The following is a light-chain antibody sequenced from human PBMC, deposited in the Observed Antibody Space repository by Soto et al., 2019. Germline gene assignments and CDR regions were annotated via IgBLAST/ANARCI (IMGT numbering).Light chain of an antibody. CDR1: SSDVGGYNY. CDR3: ASHAGSSAV. CDR2: DVS. J-gene: IGLJ2*01. V-gene: IGLV2-8*01. Sequence: QSVLTQPPSASGSPGQSVTISCTGTSSDVGGYNYVSWYQQHPGKAPKVIIYDVSKRPSGVPDRFSGSKSGNTASLTVSGLQNEDDADYYCASHAGSSAVFGGGTKLTVL.